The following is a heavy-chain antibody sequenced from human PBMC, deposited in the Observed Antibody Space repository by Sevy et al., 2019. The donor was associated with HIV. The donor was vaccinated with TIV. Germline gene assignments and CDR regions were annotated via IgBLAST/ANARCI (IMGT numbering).Heavy chain of an antibody. Sequence: GGSLRLSCAASGFSFISYAMNWVRQAPGKGLKWVSAISGSDGATYYADSVKGRFSISRDNSKNTLYLQMDSLRAEDTAVYYCAKDIVAVVGDAFDIWGQGTMVTVSS. CDR3: AKDIVAVVGDAFDI. J-gene: IGHJ3*02. V-gene: IGHV3-23*01. CDR1: GFSFISYA. D-gene: IGHD2-15*01. CDR2: ISGSDGAT.